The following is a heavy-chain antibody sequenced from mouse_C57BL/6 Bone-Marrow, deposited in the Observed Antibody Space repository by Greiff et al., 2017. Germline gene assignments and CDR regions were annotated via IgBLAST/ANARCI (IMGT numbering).Heavy chain of an antibody. CDR3: ARDYGSSYWYFDV. CDR1: GYTFTSYD. D-gene: IGHD1-1*01. V-gene: IGHV1-85*01. CDR2: LYPRDGST. J-gene: IGHJ1*03. Sequence: VQLQQSGPELVKPGASVKLSCKASGYTFTSYDINWVKQRPGQGLEWIGWLYPRDGSTKYNEKFKGKATVTVDTSSSTAYMELHSLTSEDSAVYFCARDYGSSYWYFDVWGTGTTVTVSS.